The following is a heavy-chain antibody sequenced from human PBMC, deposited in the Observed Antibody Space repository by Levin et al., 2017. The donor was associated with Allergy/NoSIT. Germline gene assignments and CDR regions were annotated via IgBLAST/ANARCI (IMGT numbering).Heavy chain of an antibody. J-gene: IGHJ4*02. Sequence: GGSLRLSCAASGFSFGDYYMSWVRQAPGKGLEWVSYISRGGDAVYYGDSVKGRFTIARDDAKKSLYLQMNSLRVADTAVYYCARYYYDSSGYFFDSWGQGTLVTVSS. CDR3: ARYYYDSSGYFFDS. CDR1: GFSFGDYY. D-gene: IGHD3-22*01. V-gene: IGHV3-11*01. CDR2: ISRGGDAV.